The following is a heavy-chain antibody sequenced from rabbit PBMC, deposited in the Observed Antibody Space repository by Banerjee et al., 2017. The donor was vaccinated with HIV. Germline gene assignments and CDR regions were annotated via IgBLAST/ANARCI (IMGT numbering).Heavy chain of an antibody. Sequence: QLKETGGGLVQPGGSPTLSCKASGFDFNNYYMSWVRQAPGKGLEWIGIIYAGKGNTDYASWVNGRFTISSDNAQNTVDLQMNSLTAADTATYFCARNWPGSTNWDLWGPGTLVTVS. J-gene: IGHJ4*01. CDR2: IYAGKGNT. CDR3: ARNWPGSTNWDL. CDR1: GFDFNNYY. D-gene: IGHD4-2*01. V-gene: IGHV1S7*01.